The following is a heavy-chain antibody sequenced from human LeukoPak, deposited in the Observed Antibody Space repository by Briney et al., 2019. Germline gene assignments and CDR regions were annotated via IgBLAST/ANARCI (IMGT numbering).Heavy chain of an antibody. CDR1: GFTFSSYA. CDR3: AKHEQQLVPSKFPRPDNYYYYMDV. D-gene: IGHD6-13*01. CDR2: ISGSGGST. J-gene: IGHJ6*03. V-gene: IGHV3-23*01. Sequence: PGGSLRLSCAASGFTFSSYAMSWVRQAPGKGLEWVSAISGSGGSTYYADSVKGRFTISRDNSKNTLYLQMNSLRAEDTAVYYCAKHEQQLVPSKFPRPDNYYYYMDVWGXGTTVTVSS.